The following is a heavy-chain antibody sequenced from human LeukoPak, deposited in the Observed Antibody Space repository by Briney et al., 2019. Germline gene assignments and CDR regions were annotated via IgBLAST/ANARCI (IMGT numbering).Heavy chain of an antibody. CDR3: ARENSGGGGNCYSCRHYYYMDV. D-gene: IGHD2-15*01. J-gene: IGHJ6*03. V-gene: IGHV1-18*04. Sequence: GASVKVSCKASDYYFSSHGITWVRQAPGQGLEWLGWISVYNDDTKYAQKVQDRVTMTADTSTNTAYMELRSLRSDDTAVYYCARENSGGGGNCYSCRHYYYMDVWGEGTTVTASS. CDR2: ISVYNDDT. CDR1: DYYFSSHG.